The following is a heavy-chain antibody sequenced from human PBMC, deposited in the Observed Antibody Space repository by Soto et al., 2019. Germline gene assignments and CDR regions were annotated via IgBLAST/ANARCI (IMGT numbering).Heavy chain of an antibody. CDR1: GASIRSTDYY. CDR2: VYYTGST. D-gene: IGHD2-21*02. V-gene: IGHV4-30-4*01. J-gene: IGHJ5*02. CDR3: VRTAREGAVAPHWFDR. Sequence: SETLSLTFTVSGASIRSTDYYWSSIRHAPGKGLEWIGYVYYTGSTYYNPSLMSRLTISVDTSKNQFSLKLTSVTAAETAVYYCVRTAREGAVAPHWFDRWGQGTQVAVSS.